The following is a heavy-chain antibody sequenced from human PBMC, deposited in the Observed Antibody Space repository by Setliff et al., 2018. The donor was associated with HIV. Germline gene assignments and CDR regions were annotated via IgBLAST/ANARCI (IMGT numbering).Heavy chain of an antibody. J-gene: IGHJ4*02. Sequence: PSETLSLTCAVYGESFSGYYWSWIRQPPGKGLEWIGEINHSGSTNYNPSLKSRVTMSVDTSKNQFSLKLSSVTAADTAVYNCARPALGIGGGSRFDNWGQGTRVTSPQ. CDR2: INHSGST. CDR1: GESFSGYY. CDR3: ARPALGIGGGSRFDN. D-gene: IGHD3-10*01. V-gene: IGHV4-34*01.